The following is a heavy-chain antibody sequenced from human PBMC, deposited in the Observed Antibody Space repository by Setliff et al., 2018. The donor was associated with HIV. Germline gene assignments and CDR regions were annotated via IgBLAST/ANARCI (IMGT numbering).Heavy chain of an antibody. D-gene: IGHD3-10*01. CDR3: ARSAMVRGVLRGFDP. Sequence: GGSLRLSCAASGFTFSSYSMNWVRQAPGKGLEWVSSISSSSSYIYYADSVKGRFTISRDNAKNSLYLQMNSLRAEDTAVYYCARSAMVRGVLRGFDPWGQGTLVTVSS. J-gene: IGHJ5*02. CDR2: ISSSSSYI. V-gene: IGHV3-21*01. CDR1: GFTFSSYS.